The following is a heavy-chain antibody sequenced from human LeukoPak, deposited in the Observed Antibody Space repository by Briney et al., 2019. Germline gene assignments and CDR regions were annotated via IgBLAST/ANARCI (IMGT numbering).Heavy chain of an antibody. J-gene: IGHJ3*01. D-gene: IGHD4-17*01. CDR1: GFTFTSYA. CDR3: VRAEGDYDAFDV. V-gene: IGHV3-64*02. CDR2: ISSNGATT. Sequence: GGSLRLSCVASGFTFTSYAMFWVRQAPGKGLEYVSAISSNGATTYYVDSVKGRFTISRDTSKNTLYLQMGSLRAEDMAVYYCVRAEGDYDAFDVWGQGTMVTVSS.